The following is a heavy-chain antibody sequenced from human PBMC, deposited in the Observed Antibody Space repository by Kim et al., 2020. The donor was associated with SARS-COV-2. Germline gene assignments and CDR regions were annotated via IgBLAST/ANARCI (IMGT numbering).Heavy chain of an antibody. Sequence: SETLSLTCTVSGGSISSSSYYWGWIRQPPGKGLEWIGSIYYSGSTYYNPSLKSRVTISVDTSKNQFSLKLSSVTAADTAVYYCARHGLPGITMVRGVLYYFDYWGQGTLVTVSS. D-gene: IGHD3-10*01. CDR3: ARHGLPGITMVRGVLYYFDY. J-gene: IGHJ4*02. CDR1: GGSISSSSYY. V-gene: IGHV4-39*01. CDR2: IYYSGST.